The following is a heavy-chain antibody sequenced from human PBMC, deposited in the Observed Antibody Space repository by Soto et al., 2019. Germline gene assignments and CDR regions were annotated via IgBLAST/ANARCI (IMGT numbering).Heavy chain of an antibody. CDR1: GGSFSCYY. CDR3: ARDKITGLFDY. D-gene: IGHD2-8*02. CDR2: INHSGST. Sequence: SETLSLTCAVYGGSFSCYYWNWIRQPPGKGLEWIGEINHSGSTNYNPSLKSRVTISVDTSKNQFSLKLTSVTAADTAVYYCARDKITGLFDYWGQGTLVTVSS. J-gene: IGHJ4*02. V-gene: IGHV4-34*01.